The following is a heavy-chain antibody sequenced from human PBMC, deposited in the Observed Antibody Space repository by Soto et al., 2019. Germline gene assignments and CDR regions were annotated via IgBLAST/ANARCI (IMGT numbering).Heavy chain of an antibody. CDR1: GYTFTSLH. CDR2: VNPNNGDT. D-gene: IGHD3-10*01. V-gene: IGHV1-8*01. J-gene: IGHJ4*02. CDR3: ARGVGDLGDY. Sequence: QVQLVQSGAEVKKPGASVKVSCKASGYTFTSLHMNWVRQATGQGLEWMGWVNPNNGDTGYAQKFQGRVTMPRNTSISTFYMELSSLTSDDTAVYYCARGVGDLGDYWGQGTLVTVSS.